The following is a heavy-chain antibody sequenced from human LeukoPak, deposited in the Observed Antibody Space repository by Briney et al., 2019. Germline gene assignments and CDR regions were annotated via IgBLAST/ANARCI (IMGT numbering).Heavy chain of an antibody. V-gene: IGHV4-39*07. CDR2: IYTSGST. Sequence: PSETLSLTCTVSGGSISSSSYYWGWIRQPPGKGLEWIGSIYTSGSTNYNPSLKSRVTISVDTSKNQFSLKLSSVTAADTAVYYCARDQGGYSYGHWGQGTLVTVSS. J-gene: IGHJ4*02. CDR3: ARDQGGYSYGH. CDR1: GGSISSSSYY. D-gene: IGHD5-18*01.